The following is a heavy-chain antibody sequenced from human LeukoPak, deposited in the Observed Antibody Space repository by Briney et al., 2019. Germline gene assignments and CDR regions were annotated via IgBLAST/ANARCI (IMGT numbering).Heavy chain of an antibody. CDR3: AELGITMIGGV. CDR1: GFTFSNYW. Sequence: PGGSLRLSCTDSGFTFSNYWMSWVRQAPGKGLEWVANIKQDGSEKYYVDSVKGRFTISRDNAKNSLYLQMNSLRAEDTAVYYCAELGITMIGGVWGKGTTVTISS. CDR2: IKQDGSEK. J-gene: IGHJ6*04. D-gene: IGHD3-10*02. V-gene: IGHV3-7*01.